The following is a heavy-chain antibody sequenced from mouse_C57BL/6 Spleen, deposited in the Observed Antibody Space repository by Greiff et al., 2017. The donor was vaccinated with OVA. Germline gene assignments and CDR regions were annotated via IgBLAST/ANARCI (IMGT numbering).Heavy chain of an antibody. D-gene: IGHD2-4*01. J-gene: IGHJ1*03. CDR3: ARGIYYDYAWYFDV. Sequence: EVQLQQSRPELVKPGASVKISCKASGYSFTDYNMNWVKQSNGKSLEWIGVINPNYGTTSYNQKFKGKATLTVDQSSSTAYMQLNSLTSEDSAVYYCARGIYYDYAWYFDVWGTGTTVTVSS. CDR1: GYSFTDYN. CDR2: INPNYGTT. V-gene: IGHV1-39*01.